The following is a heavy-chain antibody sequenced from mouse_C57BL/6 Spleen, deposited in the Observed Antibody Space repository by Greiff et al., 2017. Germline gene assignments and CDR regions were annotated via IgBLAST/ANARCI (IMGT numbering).Heavy chain of an antibody. Sequence: QVQLKQSGAELVRPGASVTLSCKASGYTFTDYEMHWVKQTPVHGLEWIGAIDPETGGTAYNQKFKGKAILTADKSSSTAYMELRSLTSEDSADYYCTRSEEGGNYWFAYWGQGTLVTVSA. J-gene: IGHJ3*01. CDR1: GYTFTDYE. CDR2: IDPETGGT. V-gene: IGHV1-15*01. CDR3: TRSEEGGNYWFAY. D-gene: IGHD2-1*01.